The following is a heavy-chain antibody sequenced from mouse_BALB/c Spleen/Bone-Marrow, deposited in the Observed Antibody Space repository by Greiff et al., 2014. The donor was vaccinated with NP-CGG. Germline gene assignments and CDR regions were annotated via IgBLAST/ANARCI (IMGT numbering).Heavy chain of an antibody. CDR2: INPSNVDT. CDR3: SRGYYGSTYYYAMDY. V-gene: IGHV1S81*02. J-gene: IGHJ4*01. D-gene: IGHD1-1*01. CDR1: GYTFTSYY. Sequence: VQLQQSGAELVKPGASVKLSCKASGYTFTSYYMFWVKQRPGQGLEWIGEINPSNVDTNFNEKFKSKATLTVDKSSNTAYMQLSSRTSEYSAVYYCSRGYYGSTYYYAMDYWGQGTSVTVSS.